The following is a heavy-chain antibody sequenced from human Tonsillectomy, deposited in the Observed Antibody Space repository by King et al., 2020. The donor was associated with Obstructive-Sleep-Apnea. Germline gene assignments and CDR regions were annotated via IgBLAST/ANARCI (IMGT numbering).Heavy chain of an antibody. D-gene: IGHD2-2*01. CDR1: GYTFISYG. V-gene: IGHV1-18*01. CDR3: ARDRVGGYCSSTSCPAWFDP. Sequence: QLVQSGAEVKKPGASVKVSCKAFGYTFISYGISWVRQAPGQGLEWMGWISTYNGNTNYAQKLQGRVTMTTDTSTDTAYMELRSLRSDDTAVYYCARDRVGGYCSSTSCPAWFDPWGQGTLVTVSS. J-gene: IGHJ5*02. CDR2: ISTYNGNT.